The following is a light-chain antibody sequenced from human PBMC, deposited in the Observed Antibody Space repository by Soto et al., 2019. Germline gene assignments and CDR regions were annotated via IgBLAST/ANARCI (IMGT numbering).Light chain of an antibody. CDR2: DVS. V-gene: IGLV2-14*03. Sequence: QSALTQPASVSGSPGQSITISCTGTSSDVGTYEYVSWYQHHPGKAPKLMIYDVSNRPSGVSDRFAGSKSGNTASLTISGRQAEDEADYYFSSYASNGDVLFGGGTKVTVL. CDR3: SSYASNGDVL. J-gene: IGLJ2*01. CDR1: SSDVGTYEY.